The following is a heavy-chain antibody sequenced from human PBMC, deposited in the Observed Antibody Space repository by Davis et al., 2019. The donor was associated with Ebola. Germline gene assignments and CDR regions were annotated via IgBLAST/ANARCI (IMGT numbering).Heavy chain of an antibody. V-gene: IGHV1-18*04. D-gene: IGHD1-1*01. CDR2: INPHNGNT. CDR1: GYTFTNYG. J-gene: IGHJ4*02. Sequence: ASVKVSCKTSGYTFTNYGITWVRQPPGQGLEWMGWINPHNGNTNYAQNVQSRVTMTTDTSTSTAYMEVGTLRSDDTAVYYCARAQFPTTSDHWGQGTLVTVSS. CDR3: ARAQFPTTSDH.